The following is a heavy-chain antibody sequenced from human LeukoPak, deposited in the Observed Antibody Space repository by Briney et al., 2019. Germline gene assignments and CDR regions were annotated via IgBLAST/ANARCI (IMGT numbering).Heavy chain of an antibody. Sequence: GGSLRLSCAASGFTFSSLDMSWVRQAPGKGLEWVSAISGRGGSTYYADSVKRRFTIHGDNYKNTLHLQMNSLSAEDTAVYYCAKSSCCYTEAFDIWGQGTMVTVS. V-gene: IGHV3-23*01. J-gene: IGHJ3*02. CDR2: ISGRGGST. D-gene: IGHD3-16*02. CDR1: GFTFSSLD. CDR3: AKSSCCYTEAFDI.